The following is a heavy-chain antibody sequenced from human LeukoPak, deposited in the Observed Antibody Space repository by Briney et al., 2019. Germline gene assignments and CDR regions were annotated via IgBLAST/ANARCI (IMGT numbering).Heavy chain of an antibody. CDR3: ARVGPANDAFDI. V-gene: IGHV4-34*01. Sequence: SETLSLTCAVYGGSFSGYYWSWIRQPPGKGLEWIGEINHSGSTNYNPSLKSRVTISVDTSKNQFSLKLSSVTAADTAVYYCARVGPANDAFDIWGQATMVTVSS. D-gene: IGHD2-15*01. J-gene: IGHJ3*02. CDR1: GGSFSGYY. CDR2: INHSGST.